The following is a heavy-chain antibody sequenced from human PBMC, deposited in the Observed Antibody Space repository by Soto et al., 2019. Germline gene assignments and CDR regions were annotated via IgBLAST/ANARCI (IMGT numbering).Heavy chain of an antibody. D-gene: IGHD3-22*01. CDR2: ISAYNGNT. CDR3: ARVRWYYDSSGYYGFAY. V-gene: IGHV1-18*01. CDR1: GYTFTSYG. Sequence: ASVKVSCKASGYTFTSYGISWVRQAPGQGLEWMGWISAYNGNTNYAQKLQGRVTMTTDTSTSTAYMELRSLRSDDTAVYYCARVRWYYDSSGYYGFAYWGQGTLVTVSS. J-gene: IGHJ4*02.